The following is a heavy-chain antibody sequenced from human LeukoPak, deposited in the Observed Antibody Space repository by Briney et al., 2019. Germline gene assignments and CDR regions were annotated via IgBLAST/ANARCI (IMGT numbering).Heavy chain of an antibody. V-gene: IGHV3-21*01. CDR2: ISSSSSHI. Sequence: GALRLSCAASGFTFSSYTMNWVRQAPGKGLEYVSSISSSSSHIYYADSVKGRFTISRDNTKSSLYLQMNSLRAEDMAVYYCARVFWGGDCYGDGAQATRVTVPS. D-gene: IGHD2-21*02. CDR3: ARVFWGGDCYGD. CDR1: GFTFSSYT. J-gene: IGHJ1*01.